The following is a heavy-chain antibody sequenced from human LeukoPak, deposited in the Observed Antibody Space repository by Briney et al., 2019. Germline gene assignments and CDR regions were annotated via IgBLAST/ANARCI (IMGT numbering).Heavy chain of an antibody. CDR2: INHSGST. CDR3: ARMELGMASGNYWY. CDR1: GGSFSGYY. J-gene: IGHJ4*02. V-gene: IGHV4-34*01. D-gene: IGHD1-26*01. Sequence: SETLSLTCAVYGGSFSGYYWSWIRQPLGKGLEWIGEINHSGSTNYNPSLKSRVTISVDTSKNQFSLKLSSVTAADTAVYYCARMELGMASGNYWYWGQGTLVTVSS.